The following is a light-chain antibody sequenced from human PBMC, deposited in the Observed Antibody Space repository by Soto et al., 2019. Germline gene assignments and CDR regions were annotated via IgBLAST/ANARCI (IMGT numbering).Light chain of an antibody. J-gene: IGKJ1*01. CDR3: QQYGSSPPRT. CDR2: GAS. V-gene: IGKV3-20*01. Sequence: EIVLTQAPGIRSWSPGERAPLLPRASQSVSNDFLAWYQQKPGQAPRLLSYGASTRATDVPDRFSGSGSGADFTLSISRLEPEDFAVYYGQQYGSSPPRTVGQGTKVEIK. CDR1: QSVSNDF.